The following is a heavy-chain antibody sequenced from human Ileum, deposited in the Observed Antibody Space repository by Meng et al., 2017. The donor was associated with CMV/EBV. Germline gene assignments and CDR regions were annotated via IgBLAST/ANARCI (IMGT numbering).Heavy chain of an antibody. CDR3: GRVLFYDFWSGSPGGIDG. CDR1: GFTVSSDY. CDR2: IYGGGST. V-gene: IGHV3-53*01. D-gene: IGHD3-3*01. Sequence: GGSLRLSCAASGFTVSSDYMSLIRQAPGKGLEWVSVIYGGGSTYYADSVKGRFTISRDNSKNTLFLQMNSLRADDTAVYYCGRVLFYDFWSGSPGGIDGWGQGTTVTVSS. J-gene: IGHJ6*02.